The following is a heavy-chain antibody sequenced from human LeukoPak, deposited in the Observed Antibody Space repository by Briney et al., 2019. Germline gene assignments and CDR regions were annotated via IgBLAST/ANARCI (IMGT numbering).Heavy chain of an antibody. CDR1: GYTFTVYY. D-gene: IGHD5-18*01. J-gene: IGHJ4*02. Sequence: SVKVSCKASGYTFTVYYMHWVRQAPGQGLEWMGWISAYNGNTNYAQKFQGRVTMTKDTSTTTVYMELRSLRSGDTAVYYCARGQRGDTAMTSGVDYWGQGTLVTVSS. CDR2: ISAYNGNT. CDR3: ARGQRGDTAMTSGVDY. V-gene: IGHV1-18*04.